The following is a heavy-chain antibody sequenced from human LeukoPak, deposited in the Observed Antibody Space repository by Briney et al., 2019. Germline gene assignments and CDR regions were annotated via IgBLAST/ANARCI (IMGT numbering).Heavy chain of an antibody. D-gene: IGHD5-18*01. V-gene: IGHV3-23*01. Sequence: QPGGSLRLSCAASGFTFSSYAMSWVRQAPGKGLECVSAISGSGGSTYDADSVKGRFTISRDNSKNTLYLQMNSLRGEDTAVYYCAKDGGNNYGYFDYWGQGTLVTVSS. CDR2: ISGSGGST. J-gene: IGHJ4*02. CDR1: GFTFSSYA. CDR3: AKDGGNNYGYFDY.